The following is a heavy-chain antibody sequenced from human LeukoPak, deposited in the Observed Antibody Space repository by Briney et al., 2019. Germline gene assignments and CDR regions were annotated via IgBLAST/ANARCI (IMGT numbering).Heavy chain of an antibody. J-gene: IGHJ4*02. V-gene: IGHV4-59*01. Sequence: SETLSLTCTVSSGSISTYYWSWIRQPPGKGLEWIGYIYYSGSTNYNPSLKSRVTISVDTSKNQFSLKLSSVTAADTAVYYCARSSSTGSYWADYWGQGTLVTVS. CDR2: IYYSGST. CDR1: SGSISTYY. CDR3: ARSSSTGSYWADY. D-gene: IGHD1-26*01.